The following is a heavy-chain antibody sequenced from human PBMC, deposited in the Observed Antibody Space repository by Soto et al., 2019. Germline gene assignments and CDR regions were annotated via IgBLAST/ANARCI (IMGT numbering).Heavy chain of an antibody. Sequence: QVQLVQSGAEVKKPGASVQVSCKASGYTFSNYGISWVRQAPGQGLEWMGWISPYNGNTNYTQKLQGRVTMTTDTSTSTAYMELRSLRSDDTAVYYSARDTAPLTMFAFWGQGTQVTVSS. CDR1: GYTFSNYG. CDR2: ISPYNGNT. D-gene: IGHD3-10*01. J-gene: IGHJ4*02. V-gene: IGHV1-18*01. CDR3: ARDTAPLTMFAF.